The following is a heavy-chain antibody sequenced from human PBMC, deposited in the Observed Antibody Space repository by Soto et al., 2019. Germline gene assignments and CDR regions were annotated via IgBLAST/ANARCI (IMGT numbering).Heavy chain of an antibody. D-gene: IGHD3-3*01. V-gene: IGHV4-34*01. CDR3: ARVHDFWSGYGMDV. Sequence: SCEASGYTFTGYYMHWIRQPPGKGLEWIGEINHSGSTNYNPSLKSRVTISVDTSKNQFSPKLSSVTAADTAVYYCARVHDFWSGYGMDVWGQGTTVTVSS. J-gene: IGHJ6*02. CDR1: GYTFTGYY. CDR2: INHSGST.